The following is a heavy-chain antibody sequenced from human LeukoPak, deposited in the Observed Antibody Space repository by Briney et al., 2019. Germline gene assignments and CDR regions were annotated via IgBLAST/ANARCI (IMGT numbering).Heavy chain of an antibody. CDR2: IYTSGST. D-gene: IGHD3-3*01. CDR1: GGSISSYY. CDR3: ARETPITIFGVVIIGGYDNWFDP. V-gene: IGHV4-4*07. J-gene: IGHJ5*02. Sequence: SETLSLTCTVSGGSISSYYWSWIRQPAGKGLEWIGRIYTSGSTNYNPSLKSRVTMSVDTSKNQFSLKLSSVTAADPAVYYCARETPITIFGVVIIGGYDNWFDPWGQGTLVTVSS.